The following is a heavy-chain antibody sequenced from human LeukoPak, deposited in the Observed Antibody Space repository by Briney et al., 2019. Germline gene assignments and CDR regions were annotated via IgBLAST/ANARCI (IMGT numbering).Heavy chain of an antibody. J-gene: IGHJ4*02. V-gene: IGHV1-8*01. CDR1: GYTFTSYD. CDR2: MNPNSGNT. CDR3: ARSTGYCSGGSCYPDFDY. Sequence: ASVKVSCKASGYTFTSYDINWVRQATGQGLEWMGWMNPNSGNTGYAQKFQGRVTLTRNTSISTAYMELSSLRSEDTAVYYCARSTGYCSGGSCYPDFDYWGQGTLVTVSS. D-gene: IGHD2-15*01.